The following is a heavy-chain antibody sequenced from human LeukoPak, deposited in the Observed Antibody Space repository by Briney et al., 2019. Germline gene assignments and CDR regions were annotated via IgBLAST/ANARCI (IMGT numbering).Heavy chain of an antibody. Sequence: LRLSCSASGFTFSSSAMSWIRQPPGKGLEWIGYIHQSGDTYSNPSLRSRVTISADRSNNQFSLRVRSVTAADTAVYYCARMLAARPDDDRWGQGTLVTVSS. J-gene: IGHJ5*02. CDR3: ARMLAARPDDDR. CDR1: GFTFSSSA. V-gene: IGHV4-30-2*01. CDR2: IHQSGDT. D-gene: IGHD6-6*01.